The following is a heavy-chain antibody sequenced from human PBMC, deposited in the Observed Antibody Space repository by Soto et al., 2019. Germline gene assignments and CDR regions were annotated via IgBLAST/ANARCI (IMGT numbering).Heavy chain of an antibody. CDR3: AKSLTPSYYDSSGYLSGSVFDY. CDR1: GFTFSSYG. D-gene: IGHD3-22*01. CDR2: ISYDGSNK. V-gene: IGHV3-30*18. J-gene: IGHJ4*02. Sequence: GGSLRLSCAASGFTFSSYGMHWVRQAPGKGLEWVAVISYDGSNKYYADSVKGRFTISRDNSKNTLYLQMNSLRAEDTAVYYCAKSLTPSYYDSSGYLSGSVFDYWGQGTLVTVSS.